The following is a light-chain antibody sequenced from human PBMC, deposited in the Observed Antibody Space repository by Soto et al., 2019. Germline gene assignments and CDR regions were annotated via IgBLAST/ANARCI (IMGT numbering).Light chain of an antibody. V-gene: IGKV3-20*01. Sequence: EIVLTQYPHTLSLSPGEIATLSCRASQSVSSNYLAWYQQKPGLAPRLLIYGVSSRATGIPDRFSGSGSGTDFTLTISSLQPEDFATYYCQQSYSTPHTFGQGTRLEIK. CDR3: QQSYSTPHT. CDR2: GVS. J-gene: IGKJ5*01. CDR1: QSVSSNY.